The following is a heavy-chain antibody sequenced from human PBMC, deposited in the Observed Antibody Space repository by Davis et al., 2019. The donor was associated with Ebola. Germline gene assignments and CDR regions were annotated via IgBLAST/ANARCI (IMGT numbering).Heavy chain of an antibody. J-gene: IGHJ4*02. V-gene: IGHV1-3*01. D-gene: IGHD6-19*01. CDR1: GFTLTNYA. CDR3: ARATFGYNSGWYADY. CDR2: VHGGNGNT. Sequence: ASVKVSCKASGFTLTNYAIHWVRQAPGQRLEWMGWVHGGNGNTKYSQRFQCRVTITTDTSASTAYLDLSSLRSDDTAVFYCARATFGYNSGWYADYWGQGTLVTVSS.